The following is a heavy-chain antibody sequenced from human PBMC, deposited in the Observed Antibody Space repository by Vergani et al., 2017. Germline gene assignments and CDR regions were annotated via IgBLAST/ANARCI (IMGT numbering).Heavy chain of an antibody. CDR1: GYTFTGYY. CDR2: MNPDSGNT. V-gene: IGHV1-8*02. D-gene: IGHD2-21*01. J-gene: IGHJ4*02. Sequence: QVQLVQSGAEVKKPGASVKVSCKASGYTFTGYYMHWVRQAVGQGLEWMGLMNPDSGNTGFALKFQGRVTMTRDSSISTAYMELSSLGSEDTALYYCARGPSRIFTPEPYSFARWRLGTLVTVSS. CDR3: ARGPSRIFTPEPYSFAR.